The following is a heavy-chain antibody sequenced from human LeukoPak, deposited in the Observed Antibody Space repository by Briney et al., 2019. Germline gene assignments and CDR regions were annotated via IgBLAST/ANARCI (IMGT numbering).Heavy chain of an antibody. D-gene: IGHD1-26*01. J-gene: IGHJ4*02. V-gene: IGHV1-18*01. Sequence: ASVKVSCKASGYTFTSYGISWVRQAPGQGLGWMGWISDYNGNTNYAQKLQGRVTMTTDTSTSTAYMELRSLRSDDTAVYYCARDIVGATSLDYWGQGTLVTVSS. CDR3: ARDIVGATSLDY. CDR2: ISDYNGNT. CDR1: GYTFTSYG.